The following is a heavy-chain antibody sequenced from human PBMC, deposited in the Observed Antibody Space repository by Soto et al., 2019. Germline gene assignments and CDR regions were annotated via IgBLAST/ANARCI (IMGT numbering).Heavy chain of an antibody. D-gene: IGHD6-19*01. Sequence: SEGVSLTCTVSGGSVSSGSYCWSWIRQPPGKGLEWIGYIYYSGSTNYNPSLKSRVTISVDTSKNQFSLKLSSVTAADTAVYYCARGIAVADFDYWGQGTLVTVSS. CDR1: GGSVSSGSYC. V-gene: IGHV4-61*01. CDR2: IYYSGST. J-gene: IGHJ4*02. CDR3: ARGIAVADFDY.